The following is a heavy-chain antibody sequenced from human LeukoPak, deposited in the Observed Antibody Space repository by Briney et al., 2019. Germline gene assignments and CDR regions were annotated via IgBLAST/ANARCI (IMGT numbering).Heavy chain of an antibody. CDR3: ARGRYCSGGSCYHENWFDP. CDR2: MNPNSGNT. D-gene: IGHD2-15*01. V-gene: IGHV1-8*01. CDR1: GYTFTSYD. Sequence: GASVKVSCKASGYTFTSYDINWVRQATGQGLEWMGWMNPNSGNTGYAQKFQGRVTMTRNTSISTAYMELSSLRSGDTAVYYCARGRYCSGGSCYHENWFDPWGQGTLVTVSS. J-gene: IGHJ5*02.